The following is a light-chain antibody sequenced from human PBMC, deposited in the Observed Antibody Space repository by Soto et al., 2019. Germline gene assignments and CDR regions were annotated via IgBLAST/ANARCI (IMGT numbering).Light chain of an antibody. CDR1: QSVSSN. Sequence: EVVMTQSPDILSVSPGERATLSCRASQSVSSNLAWYQQRPGQAPRLLIYAGSTRATGIPARFSGSGSGTEFTLTISSLQSEDFAIYYCQQYNKWPLFTFGPGTRVDVK. CDR2: AGS. V-gene: IGKV3-15*01. CDR3: QQYNKWPLFT. J-gene: IGKJ3*01.